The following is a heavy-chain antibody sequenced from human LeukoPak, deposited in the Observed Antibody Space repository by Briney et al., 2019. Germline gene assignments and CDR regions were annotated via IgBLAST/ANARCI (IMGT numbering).Heavy chain of an antibody. Sequence: QPGGSLRLSCAASGFTPNKYWMHWVRQAPGKGLVWVSRINIDGSSISYADSVRGRFTISRDNAKNTLYLQMNNLRAEDTAVYYCTRIPADQTFFYFWGQGTLVTVSS. J-gene: IGHJ4*02. CDR3: TRIPADQTFFYF. CDR2: INIDGSSI. CDR1: GFTPNKYW. V-gene: IGHV3-74*01. D-gene: IGHD2-2*01.